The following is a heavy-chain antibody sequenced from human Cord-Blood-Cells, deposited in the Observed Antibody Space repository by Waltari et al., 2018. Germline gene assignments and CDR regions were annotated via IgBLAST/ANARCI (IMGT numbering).Heavy chain of an antibody. J-gene: IGHJ6*03. CDR3: AVLGYCSSTSCYKGYYYYMDV. Sequence: EVQLVESGGGLVQPGGSLRLSCAASGFTFSSYSMNWVRQAPGKGLEWVSYISSSSSTIYYADSVKGRFTISRDNAKNSLYLQMNSLRDEDTAVYYCAVLGYCSSTSCYKGYYYYMDVWGKGTTVTVSS. D-gene: IGHD2-2*02. CDR2: ISSSSSTI. CDR1: GFTFSSYS. V-gene: IGHV3-48*02.